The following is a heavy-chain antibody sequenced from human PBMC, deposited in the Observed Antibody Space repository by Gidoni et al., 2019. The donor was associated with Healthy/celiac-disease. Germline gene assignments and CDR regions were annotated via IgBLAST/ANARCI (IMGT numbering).Heavy chain of an antibody. D-gene: IGHD2-2*01. CDR2: IYYSGST. CDR3: ARHGDGYCSSTSCFFDY. CDR1: GCSISSSSSY. Sequence: QLQLQESGPGLVKPSETLSLTCTVSGCSISSSSSYWGWIRQPPGKGLEWIGSIYYSGSTYYNPSLKSRVTISVDTSKNQFSLKLSSVTAADTAVYYCARHGDGYCSSTSCFFDYWGQGTLVTVSS. J-gene: IGHJ4*02. V-gene: IGHV4-39*01.